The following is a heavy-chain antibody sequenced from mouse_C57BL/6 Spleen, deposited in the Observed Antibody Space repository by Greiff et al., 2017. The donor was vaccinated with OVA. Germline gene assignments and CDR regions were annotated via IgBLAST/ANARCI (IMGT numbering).Heavy chain of an antibody. J-gene: IGHJ3*01. D-gene: IGHD5-1*01. CDR1: GFTFSSYA. V-gene: IGHV5-4*01. CDR2: ISDGGSYT. Sequence: EVMLVESGGGLVKPGGSLKLSCAASGFTFSSYAMSWVRQTPEQRLEWVATISDGGSYTYYPDNVKGRFTISRDNAKNNLYLQMSHLKSEDTAMYYCARDEYPFAYWGQGTLGTVSA. CDR3: ARDEYPFAY.